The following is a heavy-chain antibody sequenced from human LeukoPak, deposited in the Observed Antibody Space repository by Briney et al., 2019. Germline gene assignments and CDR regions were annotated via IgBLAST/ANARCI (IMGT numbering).Heavy chain of an antibody. J-gene: IGHJ3*02. V-gene: IGHV3-48*03. D-gene: IGHD3-10*01. Sequence: GGSLRLSCAASGFTFSSYEMNWVRQAPGKGLEWVSYISSSGSTIYYADSVKGRFTISRDNAKNSLYLQMNSLRAEDTAFYYCAREFRGVRGVSAFDIWGQGTMVTVSS. CDR3: AREFRGVRGVSAFDI. CDR2: ISSSGSTI. CDR1: GFTFSSYE.